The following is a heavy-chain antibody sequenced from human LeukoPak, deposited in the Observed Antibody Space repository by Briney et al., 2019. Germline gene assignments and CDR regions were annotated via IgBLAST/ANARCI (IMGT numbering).Heavy chain of an antibody. CDR1: GGSISSYY. V-gene: IGHV4-4*07. Sequence: PSETLSLTCTVSGGSISSYYWSWIRQPAGKGLEWIGRIYTSGSTDYNPSLKSRVTMSVDTSKNQFSLKLSSVTAADTAVYYCARCVFLEWLVGNYGMDVWGQGTTVTVSS. J-gene: IGHJ6*02. CDR2: IYTSGST. CDR3: ARCVFLEWLVGNYGMDV. D-gene: IGHD3-3*01.